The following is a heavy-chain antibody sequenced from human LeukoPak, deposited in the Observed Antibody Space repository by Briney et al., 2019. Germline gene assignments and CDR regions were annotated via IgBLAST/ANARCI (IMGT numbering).Heavy chain of an antibody. CDR1: GFTFSSYW. CDR3: ARHDYHSNSDAFDV. J-gene: IGHJ3*01. Sequence: PGGSLRLSCAASGFTFSSYWMSWVRQAPGKGLEWVANIKGDGSDNHYVDSVRGRFTISRDNAKNSLYLQMNSLRAEDTAVYYCARHDYHSNSDAFDVWGQGTMVTVSS. CDR2: IKGDGSDN. D-gene: IGHD4-23*01. V-gene: IGHV3-7*02.